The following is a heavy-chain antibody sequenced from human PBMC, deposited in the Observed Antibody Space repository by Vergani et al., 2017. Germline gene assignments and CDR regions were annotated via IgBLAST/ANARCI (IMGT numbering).Heavy chain of an antibody. CDR2: ISYDGSNK. CDR1: GFTFSSYA. CDR3: ARENRGDIVLMVYATSDAFDI. J-gene: IGHJ3*02. D-gene: IGHD2-8*01. Sequence: QVQLVESGGGVVQPGRSLRLSCAASGFTFSSYAMHWVRQAPGQGLEWVAVISYDGSNKYYADSVKGRFTISRDNSKNTLYLQMNSLRAEDTAVYYCARENRGDIVLMVYATSDAFDIWGQGTMVTVSS. V-gene: IGHV3-30-3*01.